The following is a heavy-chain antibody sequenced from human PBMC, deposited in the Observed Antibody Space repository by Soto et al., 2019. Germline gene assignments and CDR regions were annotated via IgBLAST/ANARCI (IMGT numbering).Heavy chain of an antibody. CDR3: ASQFCSGGACFNWFAP. Sequence: PSETLSLTCTVSGGSIRSSLYYWSWIRQPPGKVLEWIGYIFDSGITHYNPSLKSRVAMSVDTSKNQFSLNLTSVTAADTVVYFCASQFCSGGACFNWFAPWGHGTLVTVSS. D-gene: IGHD2-21*02. J-gene: IGHJ5*02. CDR2: IFDSGIT. V-gene: IGHV4-30-4*01. CDR1: GGSIRSSLYY.